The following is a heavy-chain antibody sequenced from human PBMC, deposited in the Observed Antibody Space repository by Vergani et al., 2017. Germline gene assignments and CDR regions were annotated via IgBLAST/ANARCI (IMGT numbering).Heavy chain of an antibody. J-gene: IGHJ3*02. Sequence: EVQLLESGGGLVQPGGSLRLSCAASGFTFSSYAMSWVRQAPGKGLEWVSAIGGRGGSTYYADSVKGRFTISRDNSKNTLYLQMNSLRAEDTAVYYCAKGGGGSYFENAFDIWGQGTMVTVSS. CDR1: GFTFSSYA. D-gene: IGHD1-26*01. V-gene: IGHV3-23*01. CDR3: AKGGGGSYFENAFDI. CDR2: IGGRGGST.